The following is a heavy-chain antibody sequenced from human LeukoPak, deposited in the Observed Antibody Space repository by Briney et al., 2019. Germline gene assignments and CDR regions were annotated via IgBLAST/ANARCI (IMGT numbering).Heavy chain of an antibody. Sequence: GSLKLSCTASGFTFTGYYMHWVRQAPGQGLEWIGWINPNSGGTNYAQKFQGRVTMTRDTSISTAYMELSRLRADDTAMYYCARHIQGSGWHLDYWGQGTLVTVSS. J-gene: IGHJ4*02. V-gene: IGHV1-2*02. D-gene: IGHD6-19*01. CDR1: GFTFTGYY. CDR2: INPNSGGT. CDR3: ARHIQGSGWHLDY.